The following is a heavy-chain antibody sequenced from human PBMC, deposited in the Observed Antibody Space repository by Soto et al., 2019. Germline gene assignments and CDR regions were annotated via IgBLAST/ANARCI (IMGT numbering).Heavy chain of an antibody. CDR1: GFTFSSYG. V-gene: IGHV3-33*01. CDR2: IWYDGSNK. D-gene: IGHD3-10*01. CDR3: ARDRFRFGELLSSDFDY. J-gene: IGHJ4*02. Sequence: GGSLRLSCAASGFTFSSYGMHWVRQAPGKGLEWVAVIWYDGSNKYYADSVKGRFTISRDNSKNTLYLQMNSLRAEDTAVYYCARDRFRFGELLSSDFDYWGQGTLVTVSS.